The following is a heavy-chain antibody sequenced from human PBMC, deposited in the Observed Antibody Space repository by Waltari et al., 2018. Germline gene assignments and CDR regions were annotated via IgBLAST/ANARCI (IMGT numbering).Heavy chain of an antibody. V-gene: IGHV3-7*01. CDR1: GFTFSYFG. CDR2: IKSDGSDK. J-gene: IGHJ3*02. Sequence: EVQLVESGGGLVQPGGSLRLSCAASGFTFSYFGLIWVRQAPEKGLEWVATIKSDGSDKYYVDSVKGRFTISRDNAKNSLYLQMNSLRADDTAVYYCVRESRWTFDIWGQGTMVIVSS. CDR3: VRESRWTFDI. D-gene: IGHD1-1*01.